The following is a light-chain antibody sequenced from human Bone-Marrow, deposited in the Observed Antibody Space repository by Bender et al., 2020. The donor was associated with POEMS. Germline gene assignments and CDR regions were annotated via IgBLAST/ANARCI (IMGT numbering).Light chain of an antibody. V-gene: IGLV2-11*01. Sequence: QSALTQPRSVSGSPGQSVTISCTGTSSDVGGYNYVSWYQQHPGKAPKLMIYDVSKRPSGVPDRFSGSKSGNTASLTISGLQAEDEGDYYCCSYAGSSSYVAFGGGTKLTVL. CDR3: CSYAGSSSYVA. CDR1: SSDVGGYNY. CDR2: DVS. J-gene: IGLJ2*01.